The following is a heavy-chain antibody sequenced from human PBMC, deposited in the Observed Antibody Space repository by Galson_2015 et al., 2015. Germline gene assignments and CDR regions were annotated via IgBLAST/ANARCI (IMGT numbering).Heavy chain of an antibody. V-gene: IGHV6-1*01. CDR1: GDSASSHSAA. J-gene: IGHJ4*02. CDR3: ARMVGGTPDY. CDR2: TYHWSKWHT. Sequence: CAISGDSASSHSAAWNWIRQSPARGLEWLVRTYHWSKWHTDYAVSVKSRITVNPDTSKNQFSLQLNSVTPEDTAVYYCARMVGGTPDYWSQGTLVTVSS. D-gene: IGHD1-26*01.